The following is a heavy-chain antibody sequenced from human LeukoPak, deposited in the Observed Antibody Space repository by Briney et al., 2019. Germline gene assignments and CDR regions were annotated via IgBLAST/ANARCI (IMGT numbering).Heavy chain of an antibody. CDR3: ARDALRYYDSSGYYPGMDV. CDR1: GFTFSSYG. V-gene: IGHV3-33*08. J-gene: IGHJ6*02. D-gene: IGHD3-22*01. CDR2: IWYDGSNK. Sequence: GGSLRLSCAASGFTFSSYGMHWVRQAPGKGLEWVAVIWYDGSNKYYADSVKGRFTISRDNSKNTLYLQMNSLRAEDTAVYYCARDALRYYDSSGYYPGMDVWGQGTTVTVSS.